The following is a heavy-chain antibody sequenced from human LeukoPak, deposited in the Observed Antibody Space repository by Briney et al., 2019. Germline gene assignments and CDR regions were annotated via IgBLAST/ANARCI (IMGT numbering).Heavy chain of an antibody. CDR3: AKGTLRYFDWLICIFDY. J-gene: IGHJ4*02. D-gene: IGHD3-9*01. CDR2: INSISGEI. Sequence: GGSLRLSCVASGFTFSYYSMNWVRQAPGKGLEWVSYINSISGEIWYADSVKGRFTISRDDAKNSLYLQMNSLRDEDTAVYYCAKGTLRYFDWLICIFDYWGQGTLVTVSS. V-gene: IGHV3-48*02. CDR1: GFTFSYYS.